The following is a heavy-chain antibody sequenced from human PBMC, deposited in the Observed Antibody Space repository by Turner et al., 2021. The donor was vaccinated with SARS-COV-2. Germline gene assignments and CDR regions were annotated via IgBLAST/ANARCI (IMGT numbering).Heavy chain of an antibody. CDR3: ASLYQGIAASVISWFDP. Sequence: QVQLVQSGAEVKKPGASVKVSCKASGYTFTSYGISWVRQAPGQGLEWMGWISAYNGDTNYAQKLQGRVTMTTDTSTSTAYMELRSLRSEDTAVYYCASLYQGIAASVISWFDPWGQGTLVTVSS. J-gene: IGHJ5*02. CDR2: ISAYNGDT. CDR1: GYTFTSYG. D-gene: IGHD6-13*01. V-gene: IGHV1-18*04.